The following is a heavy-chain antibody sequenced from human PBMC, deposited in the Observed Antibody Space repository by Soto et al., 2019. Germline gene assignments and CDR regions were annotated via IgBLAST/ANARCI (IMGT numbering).Heavy chain of an antibody. D-gene: IGHD2-15*01. CDR3: ARRWGRSFDY. CDR1: GNYISSGGYS. CDR2: IYHSGST. V-gene: IGHV4-30-2*01. J-gene: IGHJ4*02. Sequence: SETLSLTCAVSGNYISSGGYSWSWIRQPPGKGLEWIGYIYHSGSTYYNPSLKSRVTISVDRSKNQFSLKLSSVTAADTDVYYCARRWGRSFDYWGQGTLVTVSS.